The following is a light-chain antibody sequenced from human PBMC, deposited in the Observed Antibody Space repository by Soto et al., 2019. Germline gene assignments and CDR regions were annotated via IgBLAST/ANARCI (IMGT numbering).Light chain of an antibody. V-gene: IGLV1-40*01. CDR3: QSYDSSLSAL. Sequence: QSVLTQPPSVSGAPGQRVTISCTGSSSNIGAGYDVHWYQQLPGTAPKLLIYGNNNRPSGVPDRCSGSKSGTSASLSITGLQAEDEADYYCQSYDSSLSALFGGGTKLTVL. CDR2: GNN. J-gene: IGLJ2*01. CDR1: SSNIGAGYD.